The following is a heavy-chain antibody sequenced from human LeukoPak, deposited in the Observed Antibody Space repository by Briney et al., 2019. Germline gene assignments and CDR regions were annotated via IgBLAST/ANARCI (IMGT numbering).Heavy chain of an antibody. CDR1: GFTFSSYG. CDR3: ARGPPMYSYGSSAYHYDYFEY. Sequence: GGTLRLSCAASGFTFSSYGMSWVRQAPGKGLEWVSAISGSGGSTYYADSVKGRFTISGDNSKNTLYLQMNSLRGDDTAVYYCARGPPMYSYGSSAYHYDYFEYWGQGTLVTVSS. V-gene: IGHV3-23*01. J-gene: IGHJ4*02. D-gene: IGHD3-22*01. CDR2: ISGSGGST.